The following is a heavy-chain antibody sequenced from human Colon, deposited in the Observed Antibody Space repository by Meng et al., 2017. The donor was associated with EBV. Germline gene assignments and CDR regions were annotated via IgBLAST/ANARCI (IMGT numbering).Heavy chain of an antibody. Sequence: QLQLQESGSGLVKPSHTLSLTCVVSGGSISSGVYSWTWIRQPPGKGLEWIGHIFHSGSTYSNPSLKSRVTISVDRSKNQFSLRLSSVTAADTAVYYCAREAQQSGYFDPWGPGTLVTVSS. J-gene: IGHJ4*02. CDR1: GGSISSGVYS. D-gene: IGHD6-13*01. V-gene: IGHV4-30-2*01. CDR2: IFHSGST. CDR3: AREAQQSGYFDP.